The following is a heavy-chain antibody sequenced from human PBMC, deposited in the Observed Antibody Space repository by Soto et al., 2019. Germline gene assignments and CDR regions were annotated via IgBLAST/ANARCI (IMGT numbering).Heavy chain of an antibody. Sequence: GSLILSCAASVFQLSNYAMSWVRPAPVKGLEWVSLISATGGGTYYADSVKGRFTISRDNSHNTLYLQVHSLTAEDTAVYYCAKDRRAGGNSAFYFDFWGQGAQVTVS. CDR1: VFQLSNYA. V-gene: IGHV3-23*01. CDR3: AKDRRAGGNSAFYFDF. D-gene: IGHD3-16*01. J-gene: IGHJ4*02. CDR2: ISATGGGT.